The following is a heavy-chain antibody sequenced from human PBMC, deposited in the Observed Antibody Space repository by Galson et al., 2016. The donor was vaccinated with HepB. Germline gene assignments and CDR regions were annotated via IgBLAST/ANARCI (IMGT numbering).Heavy chain of an antibody. V-gene: IGHV1-2*02. J-gene: IGHJ4*02. CDR3: ARDFLRGGWNLFDY. CDR1: GYTFTGYY. Sequence: SVKVSCKASGYTFTGYYIHWVRQAPGRGPEWMGWINPSSGDTNYPQRFRGRVTMTRDTSSSTTYMELSRLRSDDTAVYYCARDFLRGGWNLFDYWGQGALVTVSS. D-gene: IGHD1-7*01. CDR2: INPSSGDT.